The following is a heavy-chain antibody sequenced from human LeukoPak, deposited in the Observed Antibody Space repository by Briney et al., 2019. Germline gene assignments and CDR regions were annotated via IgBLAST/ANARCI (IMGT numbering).Heavy chain of an antibody. CDR2: ISGSGGST. CDR1: GFTFSSYG. D-gene: IGHD5-12*01. Sequence: GGSLRLSCAASGFTFSSYGMSWVRQAPGRGLEWVSAISGSGGSTYYADSVKGRFTISRGNSKNTLYLQMNSLRAEDTAVYYCARTRGYIVATIRSFDYWGQGTWSPSPQ. V-gene: IGHV3-23*01. J-gene: IGHJ4*02. CDR3: ARTRGYIVATIRSFDY.